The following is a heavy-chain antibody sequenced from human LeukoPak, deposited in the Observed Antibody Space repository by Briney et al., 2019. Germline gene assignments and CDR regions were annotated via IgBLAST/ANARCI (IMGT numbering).Heavy chain of an antibody. CDR2: INSDGCNT. CDR3: VGCSGWWCFDV. CDR1: RYTLSTYW. J-gene: IGHJ4*02. Sequence: GVSVSLSCAAFRYTLSTYWMLWVRQAPGKGLVWVSRINSDGCNTGYADAVKGRFNISRDNAKNTLYLEVKSLRSDDKALYYCVGCSGWWCFDVWGKGTLVTISS. D-gene: IGHD6-19*01. V-gene: IGHV3-74*01.